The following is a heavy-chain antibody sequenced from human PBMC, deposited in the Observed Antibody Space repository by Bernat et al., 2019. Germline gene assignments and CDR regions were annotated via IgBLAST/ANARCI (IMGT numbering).Heavy chain of an antibody. J-gene: IGHJ4*02. CDR1: GGSISSSSYY. D-gene: IGHD6-19*01. V-gene: IGHV4-39*01. Sequence: QLQLQESGPGLVKPSETLSLTCTVSGGSISSSSYYWGWIRQPPGKGLEWIGSIYYSGSTYYNPSLKSRVTISVDTSKNQFSLKLSSVTAADTAVYYCARGRIAVAGGWDYFDYWDQGTLVTVSS. CDR2: IYYSGST. CDR3: ARGRIAVAGGWDYFDY.